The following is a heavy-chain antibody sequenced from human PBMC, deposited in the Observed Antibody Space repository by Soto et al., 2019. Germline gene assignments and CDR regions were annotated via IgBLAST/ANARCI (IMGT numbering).Heavy chain of an antibody. V-gene: IGHV3-23*01. CDR1: GFIFTNYA. CDR3: AKNYFMDV. D-gene: IGHD3-10*01. J-gene: IGHJ6*03. Sequence: EVQLLESGGGLVQPGGSLRLSCAASGFIFTNYAMSWVRQAPGKGLEWVSSISRTGDAHYADSVRGRFTISRDDSKNTRYLQLNSLRAEDTAVYNCAKNYFMDVWGKGTTVTVSS. CDR2: ISRTGDA.